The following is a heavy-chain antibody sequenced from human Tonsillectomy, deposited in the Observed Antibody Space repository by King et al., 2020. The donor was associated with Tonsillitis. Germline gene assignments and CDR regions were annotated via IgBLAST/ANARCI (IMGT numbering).Heavy chain of an antibody. D-gene: IGHD3-10*01. CDR1: GYTFTSYY. CDR3: ARVAGYDDGSGSYGMDV. V-gene: IGHV1-46*01. J-gene: IGHJ6*02. Sequence: VQLVESGAEVKKPGASVKVSCKASGYTFTSYYMHWVRQAPGQGLEWMGIINPSGGSTSYAQKFQGRVTMTRDTSTSTVYMELSSLRSEDTAVYYCARVAGYDDGSGSYGMDVWGQGTTVTVSS. CDR2: INPSGGST.